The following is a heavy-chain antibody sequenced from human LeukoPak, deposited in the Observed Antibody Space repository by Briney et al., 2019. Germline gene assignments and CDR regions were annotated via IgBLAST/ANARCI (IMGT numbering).Heavy chain of an antibody. Sequence: GASVKVSCKASGYTFTSYGISWVRQAPGQGLEWMGWISAYNGNTNYAQKLQGRVTMTTDTSTSTAYMELRSLRSDDTAVYYCARDPGRFGWYLAFDIWGQGTMVTVSS. D-gene: IGHD6-19*01. V-gene: IGHV1-18*01. CDR2: ISAYNGNT. CDR3: ARDPGRFGWYLAFDI. CDR1: GYTFTSYG. J-gene: IGHJ3*02.